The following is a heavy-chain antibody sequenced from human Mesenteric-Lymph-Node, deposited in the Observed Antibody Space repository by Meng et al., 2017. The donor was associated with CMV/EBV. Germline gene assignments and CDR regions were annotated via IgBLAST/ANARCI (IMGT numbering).Heavy chain of an antibody. V-gene: IGHV3-53*01. CDR2: IYSGGST. CDR3: ATPGGAGPIDY. CDR1: GFTVSNNY. D-gene: IGHD3-16*01. Sequence: GESLKISCAASGFTVSNNYMSWVRQAPGKGLEWVSVIYSGGSTYYADSVKGRFTISRDNAKNTLHLQMNSLRDEDTAVYYCATPGGAGPIDYWGQGTLVTVSS. J-gene: IGHJ4*02.